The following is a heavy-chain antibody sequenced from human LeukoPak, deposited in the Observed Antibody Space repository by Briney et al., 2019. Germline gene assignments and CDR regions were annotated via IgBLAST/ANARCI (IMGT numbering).Heavy chain of an antibody. J-gene: IGHJ4*02. D-gene: IGHD1-1*01. V-gene: IGHV3-7*01. CDR2: RNADGSEK. Sequence: GASLTLSYPASAFTFTRFCISCARHAPRNGLEWVANRNADGSEKYYVDFMKGRFTVSRDNAKNSLYLQMDSLRAEDTAVYYCARGGTFVFDYWGQGTLVTVSS. CDR1: AFTFTRFC. CDR3: ARGGTFVFDY.